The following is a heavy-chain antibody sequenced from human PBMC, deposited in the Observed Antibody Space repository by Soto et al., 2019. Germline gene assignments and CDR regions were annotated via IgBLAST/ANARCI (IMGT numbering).Heavy chain of an antibody. Sequence: GGSLRLSCAASGFTFSSYGMHWVRQAPGKGLEWVAVISYDGSNKNYADSVKGRFTISRDNSKNTLYLQMNSLRAEDTAVYYCAKDTHDYGDLTGAFDIWGQGTMVTVSS. CDR3: AKDTHDYGDLTGAFDI. CDR2: ISYDGSNK. D-gene: IGHD4-17*01. J-gene: IGHJ3*02. CDR1: GFTFSSYG. V-gene: IGHV3-30*18.